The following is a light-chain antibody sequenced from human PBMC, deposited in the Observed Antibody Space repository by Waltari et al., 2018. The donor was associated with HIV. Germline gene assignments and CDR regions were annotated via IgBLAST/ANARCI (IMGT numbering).Light chain of an antibody. Sequence: YDLTQPPSVSVSPGQTARITCSGVSLAEKFVCWYQQKPRQSPVMVMYQDTRRPSGIPERFSGSKSGDTATLSISGTQALDEADYYCQSWDSSTGVFGTGTKVTVL. CDR1: SLAEKF. CDR3: QSWDSSTGV. V-gene: IGLV3-1*01. J-gene: IGLJ1*01. CDR2: QDT.